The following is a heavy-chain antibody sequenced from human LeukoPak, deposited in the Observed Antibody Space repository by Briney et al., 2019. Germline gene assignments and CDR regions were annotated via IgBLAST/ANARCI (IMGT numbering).Heavy chain of an antibody. CDR3: ARDYLVGATPFDY. Sequence: GGSLRLSCVVSGFTFSDYAMGWVRQAPGKGLEWVANIKQDGSEKYYVDSVKGRFTISRDNAKNSLYLQMNSLRAEDTAVYYCARDYLVGATPFDYWGQGTLVTVSS. CDR1: GFTFSDYA. J-gene: IGHJ4*02. V-gene: IGHV3-7*01. D-gene: IGHD1-26*01. CDR2: IKQDGSEK.